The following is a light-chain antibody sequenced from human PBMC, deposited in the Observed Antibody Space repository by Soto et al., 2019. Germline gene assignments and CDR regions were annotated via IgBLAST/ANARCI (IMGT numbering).Light chain of an antibody. CDR1: SRDVGGYNY. J-gene: IGLJ1*01. CDR2: DVS. CDR3: CSYAGSYPYV. Sequence: QSALTQPRSVSGSPGQSVSISCTGSSRDVGGYNYVSWYQQYPGKAPQVMIYDVSKRPSGVPDRFSGSKSGNTASLTISGLQAEDEADYYCCSYAGSYPYVFGTGTKLTVL. V-gene: IGLV2-11*01.